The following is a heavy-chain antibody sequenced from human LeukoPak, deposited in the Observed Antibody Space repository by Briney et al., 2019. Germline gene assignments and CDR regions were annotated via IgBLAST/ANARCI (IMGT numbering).Heavy chain of an antibody. CDR3: ARGYWFGEYTFDY. Sequence: GGSLRLSCAASGFTFSSYSMNWVRQAPGKGLEWVSSISSSSSYTNYADSVKGRFTISRDNAKNSLYLQMNSLRAEDTAVYYCARGYWFGEYTFDYWGQGTLVTVSS. J-gene: IGHJ4*02. V-gene: IGHV3-21*04. CDR2: ISSSSSYT. CDR1: GFTFSSYS. D-gene: IGHD3-10*01.